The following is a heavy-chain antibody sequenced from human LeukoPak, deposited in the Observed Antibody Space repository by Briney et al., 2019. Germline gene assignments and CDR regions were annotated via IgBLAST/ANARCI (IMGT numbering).Heavy chain of an antibody. Sequence: SVKVSCKASGGTFSSYAISWVRQAPGQGLEWMGGIIPIFGTANYAQKFQGRVTITADESTSTAYMELSSLRSEDTAVYYCASSPGVVPAASYFDYWGQGTLVTVSS. CDR2: IIPIFGTA. CDR3: ASSPGVVPAASYFDY. J-gene: IGHJ4*02. D-gene: IGHD2-2*01. V-gene: IGHV1-69*13. CDR1: GGTFSSYA.